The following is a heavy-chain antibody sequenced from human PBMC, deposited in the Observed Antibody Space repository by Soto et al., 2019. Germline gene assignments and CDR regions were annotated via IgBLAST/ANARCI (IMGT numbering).Heavy chain of an antibody. CDR1: GFTFDDYA. Sequence: EVQLVESGGGLVQPGRSLRLSCAASGFTFDDYAMHWVRQAPGKGLEWVSGISWNSGSIGYADSVKGRFTISRDNAKNSLYLQMNSLRAQDTALYYCAKEGYSSSSRAYDYWGQGTLVTVSS. J-gene: IGHJ4*02. D-gene: IGHD6-6*01. CDR3: AKEGYSSSSRAYDY. CDR2: ISWNSGSI. V-gene: IGHV3-9*01.